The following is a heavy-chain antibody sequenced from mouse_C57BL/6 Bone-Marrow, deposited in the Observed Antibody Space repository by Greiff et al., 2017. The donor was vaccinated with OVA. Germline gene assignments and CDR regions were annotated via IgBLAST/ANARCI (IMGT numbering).Heavy chain of an antibody. CDR3: ARLLLLAY. V-gene: IGHV5-17*01. D-gene: IGHD2-1*01. J-gene: IGHJ3*01. CDR2: ISSGSSTI. CDR1: GFTFSDYG. Sequence: EVQRVESGGGLVKPGGSLKLSCAASGFTFSDYGMHWVRQAPEKGLEWVAYISSGSSTIYYADTVKGRFTISRDNAKNTLFLQMTSLRSEDTAMYYCARLLLLAYWGQGTLVTVSA.